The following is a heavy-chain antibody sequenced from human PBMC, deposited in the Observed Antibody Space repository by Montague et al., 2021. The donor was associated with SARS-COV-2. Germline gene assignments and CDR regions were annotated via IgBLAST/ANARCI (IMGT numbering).Heavy chain of an antibody. V-gene: IGHV4-4*02. CDR2: IYHTGIT. CDR3: ARTSGGYHLGY. J-gene: IGHJ4*02. CDR1: GDSINNGHW. Sequence: SETLSLTCTVSGDSINNGHWWTWVRQPPGKGREWIGEIYHTGITNYNSSLQSRVTISLDMSRNQFSLNLNSVTAADTAIYYCARTSGGYHLGYWGQGTLVIVSS. D-gene: IGHD3-22*01.